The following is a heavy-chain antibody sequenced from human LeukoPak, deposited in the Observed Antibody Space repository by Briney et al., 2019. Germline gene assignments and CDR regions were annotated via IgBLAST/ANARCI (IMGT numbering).Heavy chain of an antibody. CDR1: GFTFSSYA. V-gene: IGHV3-23*01. J-gene: IGHJ3*02. Sequence: GGSLRLSCAASGFTFSSYAMSWVRQAPGKGLEWVSAISGSGGSTYYADSVKGRFTISRDNAKNSLYLQMNSLRAEDTALYYCAKDYSSGPPLDAFDIWGQGTMVTVSS. CDR3: AKDYSSGPPLDAFDI. D-gene: IGHD6-19*01. CDR2: ISGSGGST.